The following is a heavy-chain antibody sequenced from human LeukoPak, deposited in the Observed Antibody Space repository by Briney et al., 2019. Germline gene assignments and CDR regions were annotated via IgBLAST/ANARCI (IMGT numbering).Heavy chain of an antibody. V-gene: IGHV4-34*01. CDR1: GGSFSGYY. CDR3: ARGHNYYGSGSYYNNRYYYYYGMDV. J-gene: IGHJ6*02. D-gene: IGHD3-10*01. Sequence: PSETLSLTCAVYGGSFSGYYWSWIRQPPGKGLEWIGEINHSGSTNYNPSLKSRVTISVDTSKNQFSLKLSSVTAADTAVYYCARGHNYYGSGSYYNNRYYYYYGMDVWGQGTTVTVSS. CDR2: INHSGST.